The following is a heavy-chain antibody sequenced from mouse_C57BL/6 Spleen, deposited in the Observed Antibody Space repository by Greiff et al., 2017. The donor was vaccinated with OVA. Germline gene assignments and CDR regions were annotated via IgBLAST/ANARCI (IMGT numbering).Heavy chain of an antibody. Sequence: VQLQQPGAELVMPGASVKLSCKASGYTFTSYWMHWVKQRPGQGLEWIGEIDPSDSYTNYNQKFKGKSTLTVDKSSSTAYMQLSSLTSEDSAVYYCASTITTVVATVNWYFDVWGTGTAVTVYS. J-gene: IGHJ1*03. CDR2: IDPSDSYT. V-gene: IGHV1-69*01. CDR1: GYTFTSYW. CDR3: ASTITTVVATVNWYFDV. D-gene: IGHD1-1*01.